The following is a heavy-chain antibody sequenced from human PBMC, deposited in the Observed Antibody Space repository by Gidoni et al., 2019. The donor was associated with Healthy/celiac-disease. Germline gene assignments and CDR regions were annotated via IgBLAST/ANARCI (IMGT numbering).Heavy chain of an antibody. J-gene: IGHJ6*02. CDR1: GYPFTGYY. CDR3: ARVRVLLNHYGMDV. V-gene: IGHV1-2*02. Sequence: QVQLVQSGAEVKKPGASVKVSCKASGYPFTGYYMHWVRQAPGQGLEWMGWINPNSGGTTYAQKFQGRVTMTRDTSISTAYMELSRLRSDDTAVYYCARVRVLLNHYGMDVWGQGTTVTVSS. CDR2: INPNSGGT. D-gene: IGHD3-10*01.